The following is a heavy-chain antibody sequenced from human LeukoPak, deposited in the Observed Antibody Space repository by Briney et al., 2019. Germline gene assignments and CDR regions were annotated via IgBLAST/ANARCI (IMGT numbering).Heavy chain of an antibody. J-gene: IGHJ2*01. CDR3: ATSPYCSNGICFTRWYFDL. Sequence: PSETLSLTCTVSGGSISSYYWSWIRQPPGKGLEWIGYIYYSGSTKYNPSLKSRVTISVDTSKNQFSLQLTSVTAADTAVYYCATSPYCSNGICFTRWYFDLRGRGTLVTVSS. CDR1: GGSISSYY. CDR2: IYYSGST. D-gene: IGHD2-8*01. V-gene: IGHV4-59*01.